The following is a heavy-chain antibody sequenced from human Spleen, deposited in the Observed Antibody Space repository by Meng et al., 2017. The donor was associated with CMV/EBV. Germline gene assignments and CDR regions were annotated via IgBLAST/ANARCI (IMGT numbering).Heavy chain of an antibody. Sequence: SETLSLTCSVSGSSISNYNWIWIRQPPGKGLEWIGYIYGSATSNYNPSLKSRVTLSVDTSKNQFSLTLSSVTAADTALYYCARVVYYSGSGSYYNNPHFDYWGQGTLVTVSS. D-gene: IGHD3-10*01. CDR2: IYGSATS. CDR3: ARVVYYSGSGSYYNNPHFDY. V-gene: IGHV4-59*01. CDR1: GSSISNYN. J-gene: IGHJ4*02.